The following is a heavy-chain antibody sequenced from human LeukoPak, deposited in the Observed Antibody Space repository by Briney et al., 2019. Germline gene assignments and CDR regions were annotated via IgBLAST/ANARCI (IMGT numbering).Heavy chain of an antibody. CDR2: IKTQPFGGTS. J-gene: IGHJ3*01. CDR1: TFTFGNYP. V-gene: IGHV3-49*04. Sequence: GGCLRLSCTSDTFTFGNYPLSWVRQAPGRGLEWITFIKTQPFGGTSEYAASVKGRFFFSRDDSKNIAYLQMNRVKTEDTAVYYCTRHQSPYLDAFDLWGQGTMVIVTS. CDR3: TRHQSPYLDAFDL. D-gene: IGHD2-2*01.